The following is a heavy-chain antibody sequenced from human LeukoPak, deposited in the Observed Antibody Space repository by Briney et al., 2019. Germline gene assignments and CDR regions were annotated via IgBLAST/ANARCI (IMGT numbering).Heavy chain of an antibody. D-gene: IGHD6-13*01. V-gene: IGHV4-39*01. CDR2: IYYSGST. CDR1: GGSISSSSYY. J-gene: IGHJ4*02. Sequence: PSETLSLTCTVSGGSISSSSYYWGWIRQPPGKGLEWIGSIYYSGSTYYNPSLKSRATISVDTSKNQFSLKLGSVTAADTAVYYCASRYSSSWYAGDYWGQGTLVTVSS. CDR3: ASRYSSSWYAGDY.